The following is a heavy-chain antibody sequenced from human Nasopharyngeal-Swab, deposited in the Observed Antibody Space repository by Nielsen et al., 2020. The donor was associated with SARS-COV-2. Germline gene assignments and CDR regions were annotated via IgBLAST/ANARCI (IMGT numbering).Heavy chain of an antibody. J-gene: IGHJ4*02. CDR2: INPYSGGT. CDR1: GYTFTGYY. Sequence: SVTVSCKASGYTFTGYYIHWVRQAPGQGLEWMGRINPYSGGTNYAQKFQGRVTMTRDTSISTAYMELSRLRSDDTAVYYCARDYCGGDCFPDSWGQGTLVTVSS. D-gene: IGHD2-21*02. V-gene: IGHV1-2*06. CDR3: ARDYCGGDCFPDS.